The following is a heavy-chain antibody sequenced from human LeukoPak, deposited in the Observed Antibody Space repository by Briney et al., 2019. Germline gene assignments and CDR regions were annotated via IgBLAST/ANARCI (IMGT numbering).Heavy chain of an antibody. D-gene: IGHD4-17*01. Sequence: GGSLRLSCAASGFTFSNYDMHWVRKSTEQGMEWVAAIGAAGETYYRASVEGRFTVSRQNDKASLFLQMNTLRPGDTALYYCARGRPYGDYVYFDQWGQGTLVTVSS. J-gene: IGHJ4*02. V-gene: IGHV3-13*01. CDR1: GFTFSNYD. CDR3: ARGRPYGDYVYFDQ. CDR2: IGAAGET.